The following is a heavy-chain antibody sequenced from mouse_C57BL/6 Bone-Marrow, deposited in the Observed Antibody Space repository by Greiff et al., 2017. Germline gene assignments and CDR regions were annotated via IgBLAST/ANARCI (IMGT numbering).Heavy chain of an antibody. J-gene: IGHJ3*01. CDR3: ARGIYYGLDSFAY. CDR1: GFTFSDYG. Sequence: DVKLVESGGGLVKPGGSLKLSCAASGFTFSDYGMHWVRQAPEKGLEWVAYISSGSSTIYYADTVKGRFTISRDNAKNTLFLQMTSLRSEDTAMYYCARGIYYGLDSFAYWGQGTLVTVSA. V-gene: IGHV5-17*01. CDR2: ISSGSSTI. D-gene: IGHD2-1*01.